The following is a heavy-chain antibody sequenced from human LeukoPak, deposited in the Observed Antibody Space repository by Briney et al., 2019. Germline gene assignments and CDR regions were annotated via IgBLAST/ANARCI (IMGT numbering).Heavy chain of an antibody. D-gene: IGHD3-22*01. CDR2: ISAYNGNT. Sequence: GASVKVSCKASGYTFTSYGISWVRQAPGQGLEWMGWISAYNGNTNYAQKLQGRVTMTTDTSTSTAYMELRSLRSDDTAVYYCARISSGALGGYYYYYGMDVWGQGTTVTVSS. J-gene: IGHJ6*02. CDR3: ARISSGALGGYYYYYGMDV. CDR1: GYTFTSYG. V-gene: IGHV1-18*01.